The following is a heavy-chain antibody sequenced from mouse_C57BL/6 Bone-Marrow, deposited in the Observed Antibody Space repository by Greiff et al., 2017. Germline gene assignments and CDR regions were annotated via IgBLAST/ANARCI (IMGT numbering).Heavy chain of an antibody. V-gene: IGHV1-15*01. CDR3: TRWIYYDYDSYFDY. CDR1: GYTFTDYE. Sequence: VQVVESGAELVRPGASVTLSCKASGYTFTDYEMHWVKQTPVHGLEWIGAIDPETGGTAYNQKFKGKAILTADKSSRTAYMELRSLTSEDSAVYYCTRWIYYDYDSYFDYWGQGTTLTVSS. D-gene: IGHD2-4*01. J-gene: IGHJ2*01. CDR2: IDPETGGT.